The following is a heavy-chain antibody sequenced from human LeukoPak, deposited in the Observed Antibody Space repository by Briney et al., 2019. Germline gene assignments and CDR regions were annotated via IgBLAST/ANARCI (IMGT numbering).Heavy chain of an antibody. Sequence: PGGSLRLSCAASGFTFSSYEMNWVRQAPGKGLEWVSYISSSGSTIYYADSVKGRFTISRDNAKNSLYLQMNSLRAEDTAVYYCASLRRQYYDILTGYHSVGDYWGQGTLVTVSS. CDR1: GFTFSSYE. CDR2: ISSSGSTI. D-gene: IGHD3-9*01. CDR3: ASLRRQYYDILTGYHSVGDY. V-gene: IGHV3-48*03. J-gene: IGHJ4*02.